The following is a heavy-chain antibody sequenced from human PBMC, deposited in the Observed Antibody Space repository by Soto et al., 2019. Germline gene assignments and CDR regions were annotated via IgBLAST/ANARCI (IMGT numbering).Heavy chain of an antibody. CDR1: GYTLPSYY. CDR2: INPSGGST. J-gene: IGHJ5*02. Sequence: ASVKVSCKASGYTLPSYYMHWVRQAPGQGLEWMGIINPSGGSTSYAQKFQGRVTMTRDTSTSTVYMELSSLRSEDTAVYYCASSLQDIVVVTASFDPWGQGTLVTVSS. CDR3: ASSLQDIVVVTASFDP. V-gene: IGHV1-46*01. D-gene: IGHD2-2*01.